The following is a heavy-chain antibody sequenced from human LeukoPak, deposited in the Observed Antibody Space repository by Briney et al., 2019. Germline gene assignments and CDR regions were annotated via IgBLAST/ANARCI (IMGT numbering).Heavy chain of an antibody. V-gene: IGHV4-34*01. CDR2: INHSGST. Sequence: SETLSLTCAVYGGSLSGHYWSWIRQPPGKGLEWIGEINHSGSTNYNPSLKSRVTISVDTSKNQFSLKLSSVTAADTAVYYCANLGYCSSTSCYNEDYWGQGTLVTVSS. CDR1: GGSLSGHY. D-gene: IGHD2-2*02. J-gene: IGHJ4*02. CDR3: ANLGYCSSTSCYNEDY.